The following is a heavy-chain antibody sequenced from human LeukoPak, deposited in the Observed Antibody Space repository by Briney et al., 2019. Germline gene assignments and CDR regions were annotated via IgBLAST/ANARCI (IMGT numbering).Heavy chain of an antibody. CDR2: INPNSGGT. Sequence: GASVKVSCKASGYTFTGYYMHWVRQAPGQGLEWMGWINPNSGGTNHAQKFQGRVTMTRDTSISTAYMELSRLRSDDTAVYYCARVAALRRFLEWSKNWFDPWGQGTLVTVSS. CDR3: ARVAALRRFLEWSKNWFDP. CDR1: GYTFTGYY. V-gene: IGHV1-2*02. J-gene: IGHJ5*02. D-gene: IGHD3-3*01.